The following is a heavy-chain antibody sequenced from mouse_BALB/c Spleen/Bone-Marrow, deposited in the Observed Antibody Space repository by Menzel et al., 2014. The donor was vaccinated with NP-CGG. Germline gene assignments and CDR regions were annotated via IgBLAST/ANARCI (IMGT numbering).Heavy chain of an antibody. V-gene: IGHV14-3*02. CDR3: ATMITDWYFDV. J-gene: IGHJ1*01. CDR2: IDPANGNT. Sequence: EVHLVESGAELVKPGASVKLSCTASGFNIKGTYMHWVKQRPEQGLEWIGRIDPANGNTKYDPKFQCKATITADTSSNTAYLQLSSLTSEDTAVYYCATMITDWYFDVWGAGTTVTVSS. D-gene: IGHD2-4*01. CDR1: GFNIKGTY.